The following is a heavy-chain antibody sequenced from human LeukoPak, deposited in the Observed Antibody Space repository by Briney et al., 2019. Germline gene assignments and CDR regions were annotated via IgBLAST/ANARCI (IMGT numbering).Heavy chain of an antibody. CDR2: IRYDGSNK. J-gene: IGHJ4*02. Sequence: GGSLRLSCAASGFTFSSYGMHWVRQAPGKGLEWVAFIRYDGSNKYYADSVKGRFTISRDNSKNTLYLQMNSLRAEDTAVYYCAKVKYYYDSSGYIDYWGQGTLVTVSS. CDR3: AKVKYYYDSSGYIDY. D-gene: IGHD3-22*01. CDR1: GFTFSSYG. V-gene: IGHV3-30*02.